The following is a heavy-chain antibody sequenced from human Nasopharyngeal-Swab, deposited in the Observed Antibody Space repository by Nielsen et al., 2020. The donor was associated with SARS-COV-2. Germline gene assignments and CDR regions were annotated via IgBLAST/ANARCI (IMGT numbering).Heavy chain of an antibody. D-gene: IGHD6-6*01. Sequence: ASVKVSCKASGYTFTSYDINWVRQATGQGLEWMGWMNPNSGNTGYAQKFQGRVTMTRNTSISTAYMELSSLRSEDTAVYYCARDTGGFVKYSSSSGDYFDYWGQGTLVTVSS. CDR1: GYTFTSYD. CDR2: MNPNSGNT. CDR3: ARDTGGFVKYSSSSGDYFDY. V-gene: IGHV1-8*01. J-gene: IGHJ4*02.